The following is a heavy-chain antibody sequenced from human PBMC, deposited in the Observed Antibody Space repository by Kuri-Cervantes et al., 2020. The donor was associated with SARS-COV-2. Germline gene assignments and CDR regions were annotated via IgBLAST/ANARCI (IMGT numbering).Heavy chain of an antibody. J-gene: IGHJ4*02. V-gene: IGHV1-2*02. CDR3: ARESFLAAAGH. D-gene: IGHD6-13*01. CDR1: GYTFTGYY. Sequence: ASVQVSCKASGYTFTGYYMHWVRPAPGQGREWMGWINPNSGGTNYAQKFQSRVTMTRNTYISTAYMELSRLRSDDTAVDYCARESFLAAAGHWGQGTLVTVSS. CDR2: INPNSGGT.